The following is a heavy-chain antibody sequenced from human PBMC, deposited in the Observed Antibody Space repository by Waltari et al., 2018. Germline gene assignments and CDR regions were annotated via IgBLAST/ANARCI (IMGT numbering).Heavy chain of an antibody. Sequence: QVQLVESGGGVVQPGRSLRLSCAASGFTFRSYGLHWVRQAPGKGLEWVAVIWYDGSNKYYADSVKGRFTISRDNSKNTLYLQMNSLRAEDTAVYYCARDWGTTGTATWYYFDYWGQGTLVTVSS. J-gene: IGHJ4*02. CDR3: ARDWGTTGTATWYYFDY. CDR1: GFTFRSYG. D-gene: IGHD1-1*01. CDR2: IWYDGSNK. V-gene: IGHV3-33*01.